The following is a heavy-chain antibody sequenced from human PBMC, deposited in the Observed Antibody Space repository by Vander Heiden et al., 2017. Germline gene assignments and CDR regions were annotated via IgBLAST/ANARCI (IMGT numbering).Heavy chain of an antibody. J-gene: IGHJ4*02. CDR3: ARDDY. CDR2: ISDDGSNK. Sequence: QVQLVESGGGVVQSWRSLRPSCSASGFTFSCVAMHWVRQAPGKGLEWVAVISDDGSNKYYADSVKGRFTISRDNSKNTLYLQMNSLRAEDTAVYYCARDDYWGQGTLVTVSS. V-gene: IGHV3-30-3*01. CDR1: GFTFSCVA.